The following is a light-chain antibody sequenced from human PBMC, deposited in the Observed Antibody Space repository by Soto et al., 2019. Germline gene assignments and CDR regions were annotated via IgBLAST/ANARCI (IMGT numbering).Light chain of an antibody. CDR1: SSDIGAYNY. J-gene: IGLJ1*01. CDR3: SSYTSTSTLYV. CDR2: EVT. Sequence: QSVLTQPASVSGSPGQSITISCIGASSDIGAYNYVSWYQQHPGKVPKLMIYEVTNRPSGLSNRFSGSKSGNTASLTISGLQAKDEADYFCSSYTSTSTLYVFGTGTKVTVL. V-gene: IGLV2-14*01.